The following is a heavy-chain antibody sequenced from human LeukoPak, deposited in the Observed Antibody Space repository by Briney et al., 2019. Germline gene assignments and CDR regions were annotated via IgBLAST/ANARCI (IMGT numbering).Heavy chain of an antibody. V-gene: IGHV1-46*01. CDR2: INPSGGST. CDR1: GYTFTSYY. CDR3: ARDGYYYDSSGNNWFDP. Sequence: GASVKVSCKASGYTFTSYYMHWVRQAPGQGLEWMGIINPSGGSTSYAQKFQGRVTMTRDTSTSTVYMELSSLRSEDTAVYYCARDGYYYDSSGNNWFDPWGQGTLVTVSS. D-gene: IGHD3-22*01. J-gene: IGHJ5*02.